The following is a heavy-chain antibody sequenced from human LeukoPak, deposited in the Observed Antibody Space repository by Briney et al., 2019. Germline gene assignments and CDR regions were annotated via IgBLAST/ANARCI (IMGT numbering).Heavy chain of an antibody. D-gene: IGHD3-3*01. Sequence: ASVKVSCKASGYTFTSYDINWVRQATGQGLEWMGWMNPNSGNTGYAQKFQGRVTMTRNTSISTAYVELSSLRSEDTAVYYCARLYYDFWSGYYRFDPWGQGTLVTVSS. J-gene: IGHJ5*02. CDR3: ARLYYDFWSGYYRFDP. CDR2: MNPNSGNT. V-gene: IGHV1-8*01. CDR1: GYTFTSYD.